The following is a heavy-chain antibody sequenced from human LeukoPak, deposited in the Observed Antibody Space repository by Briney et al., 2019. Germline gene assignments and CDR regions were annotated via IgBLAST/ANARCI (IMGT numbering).Heavy chain of an antibody. J-gene: IGHJ4*02. CDR3: ARWGSSSSSSSGY. V-gene: IGHV3-21*01. CDR2: ISSSSSYI. D-gene: IGHD6-6*01. Sequence: GGSLRLSCAASGFTFSSYSMNWVRRAPGKGLEWVSSISSSSSYIYYADSVKGRFTISRDNAKNSLFLQMNSLRAEDTAVYYCARWGSSSSSSSGYWGQGTLVTVSS. CDR1: GFTFSSYS.